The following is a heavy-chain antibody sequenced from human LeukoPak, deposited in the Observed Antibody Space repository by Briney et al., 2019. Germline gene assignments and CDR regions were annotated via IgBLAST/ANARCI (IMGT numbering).Heavy chain of an antibody. CDR3: ARDRDGVGALIDY. Sequence: PGGSLRLSCVASGFTFSSCSTNWVRQAPGKGLEWVSSISSSSTYIHDADSVRGRFTISRDNAKNTLYLQMNSLRAEDTAVYYCARDRDGVGALIDYWGQGTLVTVSS. D-gene: IGHD1-26*01. V-gene: IGHV3-21*01. CDR1: GFTFSSCS. CDR2: ISSSSTYI. J-gene: IGHJ4*02.